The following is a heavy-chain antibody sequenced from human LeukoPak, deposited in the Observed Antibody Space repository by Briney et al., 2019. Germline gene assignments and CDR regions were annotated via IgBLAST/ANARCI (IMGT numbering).Heavy chain of an antibody. CDR1: GGSFSGYY. J-gene: IGHJ4*02. D-gene: IGHD6-6*01. CDR2: INHSGST. Sequence: PSETLSLTCAVYGGSFSGYYWSWIRQPPGKGLEWMGEINHSGSTNYNPSLKSRVTISVDTSKNQFSLKLSSVTAADTAVYYCARVTRDEYSSSWVVDCWGQGTLVTVSS. CDR3: ARVTRDEYSSSWVVDC. V-gene: IGHV4-34*01.